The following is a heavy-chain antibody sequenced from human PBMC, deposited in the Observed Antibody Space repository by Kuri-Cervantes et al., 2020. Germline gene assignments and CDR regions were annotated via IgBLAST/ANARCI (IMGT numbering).Heavy chain of an antibody. J-gene: IGHJ4*02. D-gene: IGHD1-1*01. V-gene: IGHV1-18*04. CDR1: GYTFTGYY. CDR3: ARERFRAYEGTYEN. Sequence: ASVKVSCKASGYTFTGYYMHWVRQAPGQGLGWMGYISAYDGQTNYEQKFQGRATMTTDTSTSTAYMELRSLRSDDTAVYYCARERFRAYEGTYENWGQGTLVTVSS. CDR2: ISAYDGQT.